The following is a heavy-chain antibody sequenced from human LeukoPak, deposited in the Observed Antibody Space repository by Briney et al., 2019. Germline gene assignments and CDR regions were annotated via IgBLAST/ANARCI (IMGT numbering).Heavy chain of an antibody. V-gene: IGHV1-8*01. CDR1: GYTFTSYD. CDR2: MNPNSGNT. D-gene: IGHD3-22*01. Sequence: ASVKASCKASGYTFTSYDINWVRQATGQGLEWMGWMNPNSGNTGYAQKFQGRVTMTRNTSISTAYMELSSLRSEDTAVYYCARNYYDSSGYFSAYYYYYYMDVWGKGTTVTISS. J-gene: IGHJ6*03. CDR3: ARNYYDSSGYFSAYYYYYYMDV.